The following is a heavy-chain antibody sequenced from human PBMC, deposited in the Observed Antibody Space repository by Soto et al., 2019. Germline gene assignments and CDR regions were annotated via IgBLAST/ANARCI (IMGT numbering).Heavy chain of an antibody. CDR3: ARVVIPTFDL. Sequence: QVQLQESGPGLVKPSQTLSLTCTVSGGSISSGDYYWSWIRQPPGKGLEWIGYIYHNGNAYYNPSLKSRVIISVETSKNRFSLKLSSMTAADTALYYCARVVIPTFDLWGQGTRVTVS. D-gene: IGHD3-22*01. J-gene: IGHJ3*01. CDR2: IYHNGNA. V-gene: IGHV4-30-4*08. CDR1: GGSISSGDYY.